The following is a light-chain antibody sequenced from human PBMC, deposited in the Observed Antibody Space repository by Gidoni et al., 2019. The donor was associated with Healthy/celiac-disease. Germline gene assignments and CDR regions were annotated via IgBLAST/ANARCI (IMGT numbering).Light chain of an antibody. CDR1: QSISSY. Sequence: DFQMTQSPSSLSPSVGDRVTITCRASQSISSYLNWYQQKPGKAPKLLIYAASSLQSGVPSRFSGSGSGTDFTLTISSLQPEDFATYYCQQSYSTPRTFGQGTKVEIK. CDR3: QQSYSTPRT. J-gene: IGKJ1*01. V-gene: IGKV1-39*01. CDR2: AAS.